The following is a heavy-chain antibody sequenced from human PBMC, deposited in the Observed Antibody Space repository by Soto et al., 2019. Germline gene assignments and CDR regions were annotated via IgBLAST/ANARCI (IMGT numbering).Heavy chain of an antibody. CDR3: VRDRGAHYGTFWYFDL. Sequence: QVQRVESGGGVAQPWRSLRISCAATGLSFNFYAMYWVRQAPGKGLELVAMISNDGSSENYADSVRGRFIISRENSKKTVFLQMNSLRPEDTATYYCVRDRGAHYGTFWYFDLWGRGTQITVSS. J-gene: IGHJ2*01. D-gene: IGHD3-10*01. CDR2: ISNDGSSE. V-gene: IGHV3-30-3*01. CDR1: GLSFNFYA.